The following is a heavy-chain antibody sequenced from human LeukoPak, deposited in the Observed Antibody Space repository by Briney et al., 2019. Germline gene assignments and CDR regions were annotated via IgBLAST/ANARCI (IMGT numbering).Heavy chain of an antibody. D-gene: IGHD5-18*01. Sequence: QPGGSLRLSCAASGFTFSSFTMSWVRQAPGKGLEWVSAISGSGSGTYYADSVKGRFTLSRDNSKNTLFLQMNSLRAEDTAVYYCARDGYGLDIAMVSTNFDYWGQGTLVTVSS. J-gene: IGHJ4*02. CDR1: GFTFSSFT. CDR2: ISGSGSGT. CDR3: ARDGYGLDIAMVSTNFDY. V-gene: IGHV3-23*01.